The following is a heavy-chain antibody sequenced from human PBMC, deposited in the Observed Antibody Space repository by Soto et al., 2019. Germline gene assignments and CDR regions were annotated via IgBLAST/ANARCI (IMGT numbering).Heavy chain of an antibody. CDR1: GYTFTGYY. CDR2: INPNSGGT. J-gene: IGHJ4*02. Sequence: ASVKVSCKASGYTFTGYYMHWVRQAPGQGLEWMGWINPNSGGTNYAQKFQGWVTMTRDTSTSTAYMELRSLRSDDTAVYYCARDRLGVSITGGGFDSWGQGTLVTVSS. CDR3: ARDRLGVSITGGGFDS. D-gene: IGHD2-8*01. V-gene: IGHV1-2*04.